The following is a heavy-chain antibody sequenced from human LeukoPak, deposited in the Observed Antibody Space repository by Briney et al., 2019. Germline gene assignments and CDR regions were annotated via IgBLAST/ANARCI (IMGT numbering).Heavy chain of an antibody. Sequence: APVKVSCKASGYTFTSYGISWVRQAPGQGLEWMGWISAYNGNTNYAQKLQGRVTMTTDTSTSTAYMELRSLRSDDTAVYYCAREIAKYYDSSGYDYWGQGTLVTVSS. D-gene: IGHD3-22*01. V-gene: IGHV1-18*01. CDR3: AREIAKYYDSSGYDY. CDR1: GYTFTSYG. J-gene: IGHJ4*02. CDR2: ISAYNGNT.